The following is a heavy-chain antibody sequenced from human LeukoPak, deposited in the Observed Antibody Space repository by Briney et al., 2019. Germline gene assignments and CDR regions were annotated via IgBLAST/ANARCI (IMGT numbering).Heavy chain of an antibody. V-gene: IGHV5-51*01. J-gene: IGHJ4*02. CDR1: GYTFSNYW. D-gene: IGHD2-2*01. CDR2: IYPGDSDT. Sequence: GESLKISCKSSGYTFSNYWIGWVRQMPGKGLEWMGVIYPGDSDTRYSPSFEGQVTISADKSISTAYLQWSSLEASDTAMYYCARSLFDCTTTSCYPFDYWGQGTLVTVSS. CDR3: ARSLFDCTTTSCYPFDY.